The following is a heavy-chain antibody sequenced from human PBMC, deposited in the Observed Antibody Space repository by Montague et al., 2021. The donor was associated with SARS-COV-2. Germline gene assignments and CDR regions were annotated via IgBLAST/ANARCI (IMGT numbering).Heavy chain of an antibody. D-gene: IGHD3-9*01. Sequence: PALVKPTQTLTLTCTLSGFSLSTSGMCVSWIRQPPGKALEWLALIDWDDDKYYSTSLKTRLTISKDTSKNQVVLTMTNMDPVDTGTYYCARIRDYDILTGSYAGFNYWGQGTLVTVSS. CDR2: IDWDDDK. V-gene: IGHV2-70*01. CDR1: GFSLSTSGMC. J-gene: IGHJ4*02. CDR3: ARIRDYDILTGSYAGFNY.